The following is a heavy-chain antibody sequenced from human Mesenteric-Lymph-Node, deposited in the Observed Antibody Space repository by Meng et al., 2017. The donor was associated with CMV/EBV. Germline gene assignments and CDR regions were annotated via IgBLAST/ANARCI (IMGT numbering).Heavy chain of an antibody. Sequence: GESLKISCAASGFTFSSYEMNWVRQAPGKGLEWVSYISSSGSTIYYADSVKGRFSISRDNSKNTVYLQMNSLRAEDTAVYYCVREVVPGYYLDHWGLGTLVTVSS. D-gene: IGHD2-15*01. CDR3: VREVVPGYYLDH. CDR2: ISSSGSTI. J-gene: IGHJ4*02. V-gene: IGHV3-48*03. CDR1: GFTFSSYE.